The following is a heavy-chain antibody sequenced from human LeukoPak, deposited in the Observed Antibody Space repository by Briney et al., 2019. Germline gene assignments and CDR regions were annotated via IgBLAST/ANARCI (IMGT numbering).Heavy chain of an antibody. D-gene: IGHD5-12*01. CDR3: ASSLPRMATIISEFDY. V-gene: IGHV3-33*01. CDR1: GFTFSSYG. J-gene: IGHJ4*02. CDR2: IWYDGSNK. Sequence: PGGSLRLSCAASGFTFSSYGMHWGRQAPGKGLEWVAVIWYDGSNKYYADSVKGRFTISRDNSKNTLYLQMNSLRAEDTAVYYCASSLPRMATIISEFDYWGQGTLVTVSS.